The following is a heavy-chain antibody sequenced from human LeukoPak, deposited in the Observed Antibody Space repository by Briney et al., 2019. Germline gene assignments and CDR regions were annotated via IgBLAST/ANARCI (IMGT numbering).Heavy chain of an antibody. D-gene: IGHD3-10*01. V-gene: IGHV3-21*01. J-gene: IGHJ4*02. Sequence: PGGSLRLSCAASGFTFSSYGMHWVRQAPGKGLEWVSSISSSSSYIYYADSVKGRFTISRDNAKNSLYLQMNSLRAEDTAVYYCARAIPPGGDYWGQGTLVTVSS. CDR3: ARAIPPGGDY. CDR2: ISSSSSYI. CDR1: GFTFSSYG.